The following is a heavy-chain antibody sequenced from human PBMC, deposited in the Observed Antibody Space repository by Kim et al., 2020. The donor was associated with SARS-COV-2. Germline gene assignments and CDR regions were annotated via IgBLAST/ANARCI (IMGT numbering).Heavy chain of an antibody. CDR2: INPSGGST. CDR1: GYTFTSYY. J-gene: IGHJ4*02. D-gene: IGHD6-13*01. Sequence: ASVKVSCKASGYTFTSYYMHWVRQAPGQGLEWMGIINPSGGSTSYAQKFQGRVTMTRDTSTSTVYMELSSLRSEDTAVYYCARDLMNSYSSQPPTSVHPNYWGQGTLVTVSS. V-gene: IGHV1-46*01. CDR3: ARDLMNSYSSQPPTSVHPNY.